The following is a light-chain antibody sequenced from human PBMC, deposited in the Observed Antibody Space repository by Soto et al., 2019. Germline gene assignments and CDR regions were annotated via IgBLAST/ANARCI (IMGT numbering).Light chain of an antibody. CDR2: DAS. J-gene: IGKJ2*01. CDR3: QQYDNLPPL. CDR1: QDISNY. Sequence: DLQMTQSPSSLSASVGDRVTITCQASQDISNYLNWYQQKPGKAPKLLIYDASNLQTGVPSRFSGSGSVTDFTLTISSLQPEEIATYYCQQYDNLPPLFGQGTKLEIK. V-gene: IGKV1-33*01.